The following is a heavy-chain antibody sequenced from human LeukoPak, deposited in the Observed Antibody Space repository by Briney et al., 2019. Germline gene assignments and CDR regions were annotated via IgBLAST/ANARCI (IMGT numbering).Heavy chain of an antibody. CDR2: INPSGGST. CDR3: ATAKFGGNSYFDY. Sequence: ASVTVSCKASGYTFISYFIHWVRQAPGQGLEWMGIINPSGGSTNYAQKFQGRVTMTRDTSTSTVYMELSSLRSEDTAVYYCATAKFGGNSYFDYWGQGTLVTVSS. J-gene: IGHJ4*02. D-gene: IGHD4-23*01. CDR1: GYTFISYF. V-gene: IGHV1-46*01.